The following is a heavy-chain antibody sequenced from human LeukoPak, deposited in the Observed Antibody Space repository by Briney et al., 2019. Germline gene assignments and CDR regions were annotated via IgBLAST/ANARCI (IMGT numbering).Heavy chain of an antibody. D-gene: IGHD6-19*01. CDR2: IYYSGST. CDR3: ASGYSSGWSFDY. V-gene: IGHV4-31*03. J-gene: IGHJ4*02. Sequence: SETLSLTCTVSGGSISSGGYYWSWIRQHPGKGLEWIGYIYYSGSTYYNPSLKSRVTISVDTSKNQFSLKLSSVTAADTAVYYCASGYSSGWSFDYWGQGTLVTVSS. CDR1: GGSISSGGYY.